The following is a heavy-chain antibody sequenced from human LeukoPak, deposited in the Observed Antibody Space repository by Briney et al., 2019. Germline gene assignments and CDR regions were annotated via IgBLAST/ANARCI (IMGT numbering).Heavy chain of an antibody. D-gene: IGHD1-26*01. CDR2: ISSSGSLI. J-gene: IGHJ4*02. CDR1: GFTFSSYE. CDR3: ARDGSRVTHPYFDY. Sequence: PGGSLRLSCAASGFTFSSYEMNWVRQAPGKGLEWVSYISSSGSLIYYADSLKGRFTISRDNDKNSLYLQMNSLRAEDTAVYYCARDGSRVTHPYFDYWGQGTLVTVSS. V-gene: IGHV3-48*03.